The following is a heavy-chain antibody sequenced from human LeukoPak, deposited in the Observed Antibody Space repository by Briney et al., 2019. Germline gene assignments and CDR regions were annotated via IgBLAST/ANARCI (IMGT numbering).Heavy chain of an antibody. D-gene: IGHD3-10*01. CDR3: ARVVETMVRGVIPR. CDR1: GGSISSYY. Sequence: SETLSLTCTVSGGSISSYYWSWIRQPPGKGLEWIGEINHSGSTNYSPSLKSRVTISVDTSKNQFSLKLSSVTAADTAVYYCARVVETMVRGVIPRWGQGTLVTVSS. V-gene: IGHV4-34*01. CDR2: INHSGST. J-gene: IGHJ4*02.